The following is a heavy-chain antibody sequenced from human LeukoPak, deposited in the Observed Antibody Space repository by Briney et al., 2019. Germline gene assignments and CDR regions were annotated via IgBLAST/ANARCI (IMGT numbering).Heavy chain of an antibody. V-gene: IGHV1-69*05. CDR2: IIPIFGTA. D-gene: IGHD6-19*01. CDR3: ARRRESSGLIFDY. J-gene: IGHJ4*02. Sequence: SVKVSCKASGGTFSSYAISWVRQAPGQELEWMGRIIPIFGTANYAQKFQGRVTITTDESTSTAYMELSSLRSEDTAVYYCARRRESSGLIFDYWGQGTLVTVSS. CDR1: GGTFSSYA.